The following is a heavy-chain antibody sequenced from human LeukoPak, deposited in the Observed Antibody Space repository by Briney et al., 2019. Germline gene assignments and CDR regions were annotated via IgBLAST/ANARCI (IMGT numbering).Heavy chain of an antibody. J-gene: IGHJ4*02. V-gene: IGHV3-21*01. D-gene: IGHD3-10*01. Sequence: GGSLRLSCAASGFTFSSYSMNWVRQAPGKGLEWVSPISTSSSDIYYADSVKGRFTISRDNAKNSLYLQMNSLRAEDTAVYYCARDHAPYGSGSYYPDYWGQGTLVTVSS. CDR1: GFTFSSYS. CDR3: ARDHAPYGSGSYYPDY. CDR2: ISTSSSDI.